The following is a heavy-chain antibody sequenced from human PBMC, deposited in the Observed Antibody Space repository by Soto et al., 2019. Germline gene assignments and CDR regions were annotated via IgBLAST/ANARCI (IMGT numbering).Heavy chain of an antibody. CDR1: GYSFTTYW. D-gene: IGHD1-26*01. CDR2: IYAGDSDS. V-gene: IGHV5-51*01. CDR3: ARQVGATRFDY. J-gene: IGHJ4*02. Sequence: PGESLKISCKGSGYSFTTYWIGWVRQMPGKGLEWMGIIYAGDSDSRYSPSFQGQVTFSADKSISTAYLQWSSLKASDTAMYYCARQVGATRFDYWGQGTLVTVSS.